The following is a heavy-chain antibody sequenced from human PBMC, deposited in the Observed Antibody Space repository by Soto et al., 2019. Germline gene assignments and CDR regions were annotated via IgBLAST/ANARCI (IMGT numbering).Heavy chain of an antibody. D-gene: IGHD6-19*01. J-gene: IGHJ4*02. CDR3: AKAPSIAVAGTNY. V-gene: IGHV3-23*01. Sequence: GGSLRLSCAASGFTFSSYAMSWVRQAPGKGLEWVSAIGGSGGSTYYADSVKGRFTISRDNSKNTLYLQMNSLRAEDTAVYYCAKAPSIAVAGTNYWGQGTLVTVSS. CDR2: IGGSGGST. CDR1: GFTFSSYA.